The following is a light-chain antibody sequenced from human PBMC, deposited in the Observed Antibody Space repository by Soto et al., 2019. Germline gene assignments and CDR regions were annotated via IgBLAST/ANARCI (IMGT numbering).Light chain of an antibody. CDR1: QSVSSSY. CDR3: QQYGSSHT. Sequence: EVVMTQSPGTLSLSPGERATLSCRARQSVSSSYLAWYQQKPRQAPRLLIYGASSRATGIPDRLSGSGSGTDFTLTISRPDPEDFAVYYCQQYGSSHTFGGGTKVDIK. V-gene: IGKV3-20*01. CDR2: GAS. J-gene: IGKJ4*01.